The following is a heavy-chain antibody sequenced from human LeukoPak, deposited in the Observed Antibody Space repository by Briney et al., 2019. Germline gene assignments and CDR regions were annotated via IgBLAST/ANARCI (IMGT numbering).Heavy chain of an antibody. CDR2: INPNSGGT. D-gene: IGHD3-3*01. CDR1: GYTFTGYY. J-gene: IGHJ3*02. CDR3: AGSRLRFLEWADAFDI. V-gene: IGHV1-2*02. Sequence: ASVKVSCKASGYTFTGYYMHWVRQAPGQGLEWMGWINPNSGGTNYAQKFQGRVTMTRDTSISTAYMELSRLRSDDTAVHYCAGSRLRFLEWADAFDIWGQGTMVTVSS.